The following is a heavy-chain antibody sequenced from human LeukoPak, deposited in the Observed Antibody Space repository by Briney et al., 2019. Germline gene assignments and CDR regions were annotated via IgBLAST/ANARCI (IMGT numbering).Heavy chain of an antibody. CDR3: ARDGYCSSTSCCGDGWFDP. Sequence: SETLSLTCTVSGGSISSYYWSWIRQPAGKGLEWIGRIHTSGSTNYNPSLKSRVTMSVDTSKNQFSLKLSSVTAADTAVYYCARDGYCSSTSCCGDGWFDPWGQGTLVTVSS. D-gene: IGHD2-2*03. CDR1: GGSISSYY. J-gene: IGHJ5*02. V-gene: IGHV4-4*07. CDR2: IHTSGST.